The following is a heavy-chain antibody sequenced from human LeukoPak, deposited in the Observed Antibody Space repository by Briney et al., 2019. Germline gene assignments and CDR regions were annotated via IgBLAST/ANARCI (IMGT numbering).Heavy chain of an antibody. V-gene: IGHV3-23*01. Sequence: GGSLRLSCAASGFTFSSYAMSWVRQAPGKGLEWVSAISGSGGSTYYADSVKGRFTISRDNSKNTLYLQMNSLRAEDTAVYYCTTLFAVPGRDYWGQGTLVTVSS. CDR2: ISGSGGST. D-gene: IGHD6-19*01. CDR3: TTLFAVPGRDY. CDR1: GFTFSSYA. J-gene: IGHJ4*02.